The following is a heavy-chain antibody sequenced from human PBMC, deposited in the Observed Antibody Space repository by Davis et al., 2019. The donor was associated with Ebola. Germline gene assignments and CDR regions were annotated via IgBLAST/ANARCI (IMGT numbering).Heavy chain of an antibody. Sequence: SVKVSCKASGGTFSSYAISWVRQAPGQGLEWMGGIIPIFGTANYAQKFQGRVTITADESTSTAYMELRSLRSDDTAVYYCARDSSAFWELLFYGMDVWGRGTTVTVSS. CDR2: IIPIFGTA. V-gene: IGHV1-69*13. CDR1: GGTFSSYA. CDR3: ARDSSAFWELLFYGMDV. J-gene: IGHJ6*02. D-gene: IGHD3-10*01.